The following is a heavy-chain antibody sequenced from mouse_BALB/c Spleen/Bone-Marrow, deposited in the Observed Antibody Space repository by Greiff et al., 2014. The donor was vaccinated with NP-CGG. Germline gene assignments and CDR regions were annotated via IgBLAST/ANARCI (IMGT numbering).Heavy chain of an antibody. V-gene: IGHV5-17*02. CDR1: GFTFSSFG. D-gene: IGHD1-1*01. CDR2: ISSGSSTI. Sequence: EVKLEESGGGLAQPGGSRKLSCAASGFTFSSFGMHWVRQAPEKGLEWVAYISSGSSTIYYADTVMGRFTISRDNPKNTLFLQMTSLRSEDTAMYYCARSGSSSGYFDYWGLGTTLTVSS. CDR3: ARSGSSSGYFDY. J-gene: IGHJ2*01.